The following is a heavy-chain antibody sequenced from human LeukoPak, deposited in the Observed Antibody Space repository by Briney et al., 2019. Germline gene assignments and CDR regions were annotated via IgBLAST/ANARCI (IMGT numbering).Heavy chain of an antibody. J-gene: IGHJ3*02. Sequence: PGGSLRLSCAASGFTFDDYGMSWVRQAPGKGLEWVSGINWNGGSTGYADSVKGRFTISRDNAKNSLYLQMNSLRAEDTALYHCASSNYYDSSGQAFDIWGQGTMVTVSS. CDR2: INWNGGST. D-gene: IGHD3-22*01. CDR3: ASSNYYDSSGQAFDI. CDR1: GFTFDDYG. V-gene: IGHV3-20*01.